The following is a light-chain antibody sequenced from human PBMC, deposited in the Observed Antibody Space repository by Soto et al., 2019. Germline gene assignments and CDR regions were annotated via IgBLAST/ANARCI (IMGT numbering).Light chain of an antibody. Sequence: QSALTQPRSVSGSPGQSVTISCAGTRSDVGAYNHVSWYQQHPGKAPKLMIYAASKRPSGVPDRFSASKSGNTASLTISGLQAEDEADYYCCSYAGSYTWVFGGGTKVTVL. CDR3: CSYAGSYTWV. CDR2: AAS. CDR1: RSDVGAYNH. J-gene: IGLJ3*02. V-gene: IGLV2-11*01.